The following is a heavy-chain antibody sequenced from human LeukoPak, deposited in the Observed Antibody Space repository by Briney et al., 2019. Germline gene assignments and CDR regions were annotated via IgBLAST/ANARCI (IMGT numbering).Heavy chain of an antibody. V-gene: IGHV3-13*01. D-gene: IGHD4-17*01. CDR2: IGTAGDT. Sequence: GGSLRLSCAASGFTFSSYDMHWVRQATGKGLEWVSAIGTAGDTYYPGSVKGRFTISRENAKNSLYLQMNSLRAGDTAVYYCARGSTVTTGAYYYYGMDVWGQGTTVTVSS. CDR3: ARGSTVTTGAYYYYGMDV. CDR1: GFTFSSYD. J-gene: IGHJ6*02.